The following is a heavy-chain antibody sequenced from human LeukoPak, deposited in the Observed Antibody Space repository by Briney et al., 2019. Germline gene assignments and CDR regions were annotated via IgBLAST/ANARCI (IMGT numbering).Heavy chain of an antibody. V-gene: IGHV1-2*02. CDR3: ARDGPAQMVDFDY. CDR2: IHPISGAT. CDR1: VYAFTGTGSY. J-gene: IGHJ4*02. D-gene: IGHD3-10*01. Sequence: ASVKVSCKTSVYAFTGTGSYLYWLRQAPGQGLECMGWIHPISGATSYAQRFQGRVAMTRDTSISTAYKELSGLRPDDTAVYYCARDGPAQMVDFDYWGQGSQVTVSS.